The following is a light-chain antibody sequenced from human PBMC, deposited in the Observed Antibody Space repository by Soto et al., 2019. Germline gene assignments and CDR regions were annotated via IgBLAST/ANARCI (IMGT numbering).Light chain of an antibody. CDR2: RNN. V-gene: IGLV1-47*01. CDR3: AAWDDSLSGSV. CDR1: SSNIGSNY. J-gene: IGLJ1*01. Sequence: QSVLTQPPSASGTPGQRVTISCSGSSSNIGSNYVYWYQQLPGTAPKLLIYRNNQRPSGVPDRFSGSKSGTSASPAISGLRSEDEADYYCAAWDDSLSGSVFGTGTKVTVL.